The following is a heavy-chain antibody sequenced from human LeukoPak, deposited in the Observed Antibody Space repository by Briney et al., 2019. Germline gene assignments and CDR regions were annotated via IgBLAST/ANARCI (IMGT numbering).Heavy chain of an antibody. Sequence: SETLSLTCTVSGASISAHYWSWIRQSPERGLEYIGDVHYTGTTNYNPSLKSRVTMSVDTSKSQFSLRLSSVTAADTAEYYCARHGGAAAGLDYCGQGILVTVSS. V-gene: IGHV4-59*08. D-gene: IGHD6-13*01. J-gene: IGHJ4*02. CDR1: GASISAHY. CDR3: ARHGGAAAGLDY. CDR2: VHYTGTT.